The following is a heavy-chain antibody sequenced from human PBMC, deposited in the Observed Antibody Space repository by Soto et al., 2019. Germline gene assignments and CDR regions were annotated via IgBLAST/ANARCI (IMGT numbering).Heavy chain of an antibody. CDR1: GGSISSSNW. CDR3: ARDGSLVVVPAAIRDYYYGMDV. CDR2: IYHSGST. D-gene: IGHD2-2*02. V-gene: IGHV4-4*02. Sequence: PSETLSLTCAVSGGSISSSNWWSWVRQPPGKGLEWIGEIYHSGSTNYNPSLKSRVTIPVDKSKNQFSLKLSSVTAADTAVYYCARDGSLVVVPAAIRDYYYGMDVWGQGTTVTVSS. J-gene: IGHJ6*02.